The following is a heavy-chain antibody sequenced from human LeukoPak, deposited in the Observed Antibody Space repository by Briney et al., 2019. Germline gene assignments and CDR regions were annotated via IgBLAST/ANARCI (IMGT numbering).Heavy chain of an antibody. V-gene: IGHV3-30*02. J-gene: IGHJ4*02. CDR2: IRYDGSNK. Sequence: GGSLRLSCAASGFTFSSYGMHWVRQAPGKGLEWVAFIRYDGSNKYYADSVKGRFTISRDNSKNTLYLQMNSLRAENTAVYYCANGASIAPSYYFDYWGQGTLVTVSS. CDR1: GFTFSSYG. CDR3: ANGASIAPSYYFDY. D-gene: IGHD6-6*01.